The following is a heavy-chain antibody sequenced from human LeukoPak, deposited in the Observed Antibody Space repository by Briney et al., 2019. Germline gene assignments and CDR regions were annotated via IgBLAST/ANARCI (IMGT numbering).Heavy chain of an antibody. CDR2: IYYSGST. D-gene: IGHD3-10*01. CDR3: ARNGHYYGSGSYYDY. J-gene: IGHJ4*02. CDR1: GGSISSGGYY. Sequence: SETLSLTCTVSGGSISSGGYYWSWIRQHPGKGLEWIGYIYYSGSTYYNPSLKSRVTISVDTSKNQYSLKLSSVTAADTAVYYCARNGHYYGSGSYYDYWGQGTLVTVSS. V-gene: IGHV4-31*03.